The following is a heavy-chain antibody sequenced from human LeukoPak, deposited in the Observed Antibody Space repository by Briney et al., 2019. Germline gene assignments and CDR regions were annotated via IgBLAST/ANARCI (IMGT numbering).Heavy chain of an antibody. D-gene: IGHD3-10*01. Sequence: GGSLRLSCVASGFTFRSYWMSWVRQAPGKGLEWVANIKQDGSEKYYVDSVKGRFTISRDNAKNSLYLQMNSLRAEDTAVYYCARESWGSGSYYFDYWGQGTLVTVSS. CDR2: IKQDGSEK. CDR1: GFTFRSYW. CDR3: ARESWGSGSYYFDY. J-gene: IGHJ4*02. V-gene: IGHV3-7*01.